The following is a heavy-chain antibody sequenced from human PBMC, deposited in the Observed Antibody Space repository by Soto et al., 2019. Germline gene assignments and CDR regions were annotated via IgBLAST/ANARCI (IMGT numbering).Heavy chain of an antibody. CDR3: ARDKRRGGSYLNYGMDV. Sequence: SETLSLTCTVSGGSISSYYWSWIRQPPGKGLERIGYIYYSGSTNYNPSHKSRVTISVDTSKNHFSLKLSSLTAADTAVFYCARDKRRGGSYLNYGMDVWGQGTTVTVSS. J-gene: IGHJ6*02. CDR2: IYYSGST. V-gene: IGHV4-59*01. D-gene: IGHD1-26*01. CDR1: GGSISSYY.